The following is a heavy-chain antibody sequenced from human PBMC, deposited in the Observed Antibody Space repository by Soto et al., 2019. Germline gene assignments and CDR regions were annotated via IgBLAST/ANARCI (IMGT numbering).Heavy chain of an antibody. J-gene: IGHJ4*02. CDR1: GGSISSYY. V-gene: IGHV4-59*01. CDR3: ARAGSSGWGVFDY. D-gene: IGHD6-19*01. Sequence: SETLSLTCTVSGGSISSYYWSWIRQPPGKGLEWIGYIYYSGSTNYNPSLKSRVTISVDTSKNQFSLKLSSVTAADTAVYYCARAGSSGWGVFDYWGQGTLVTVSS. CDR2: IYYSGST.